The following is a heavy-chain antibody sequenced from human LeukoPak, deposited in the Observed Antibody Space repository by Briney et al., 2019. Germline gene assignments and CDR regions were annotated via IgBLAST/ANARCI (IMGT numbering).Heavy chain of an antibody. J-gene: IGHJ5*02. CDR1: GYTFTGYY. V-gene: IGHV1-2*06. CDR2: INPNSGGT. D-gene: IGHD6-13*01. Sequence: ASVKVSCKASGYTFTGYYMHWVRQAPGQGLEWMGRINPNSGGTNYAQKFQGRVTMTRDTSIRTAYMELSRLRSDDTAVYYCATLTPGYSSSWYPPYNWFDPCGQGTLVTVSS. CDR3: ATLTPGYSSSWYPPYNWFDP.